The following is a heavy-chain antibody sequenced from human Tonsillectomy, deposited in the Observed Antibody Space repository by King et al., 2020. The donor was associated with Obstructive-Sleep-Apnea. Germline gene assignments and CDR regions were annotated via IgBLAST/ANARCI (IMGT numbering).Heavy chain of an antibody. CDR1: GASISSGGHY. CDR3: AGLDIWGSFRFFDY. CDR2: IYYSGST. Sequence: QVQLQESGPGLVKPSQTLSLTCSVSGASISSGGHYWSWMRQYPGKGLEWIGYIYYSGSTYYNPSLKSRVTISVDTSKNQFSLKLSSMTAADTAVYFCAGLDIWGSFRFFDYWGQGTLVSVSS. V-gene: IGHV4-31*03. D-gene: IGHD3-16*02. J-gene: IGHJ4*02.